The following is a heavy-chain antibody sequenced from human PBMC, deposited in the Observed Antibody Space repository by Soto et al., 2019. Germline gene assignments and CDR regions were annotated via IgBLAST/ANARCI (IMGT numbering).Heavy chain of an antibody. CDR1: GGSISSYY. V-gene: IGHV4-59*12. Sequence: QVQLQESGPGLVKPSETLSLTCTVSGGSISSYYWSWIRQPPGKGLEWIGYIYYSGSTNYNPSLKRRVTISVDTSKNQFALKLSAGTAADTAVYYCARDNNHYDFWSGYYTFGHFDYWGQGTLVTVSS. CDR2: IYYSGST. J-gene: IGHJ4*02. D-gene: IGHD3-3*01. CDR3: ARDNNHYDFWSGYYTFGHFDY.